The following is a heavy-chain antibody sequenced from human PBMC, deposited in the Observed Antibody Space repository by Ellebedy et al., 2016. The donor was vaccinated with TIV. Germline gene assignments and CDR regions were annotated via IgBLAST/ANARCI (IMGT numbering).Heavy chain of an antibody. J-gene: IGHJ6*02. V-gene: IGHV4-39*01. CDR3: ARRWPYSGYYYSYYYYGMDV. CDR2: IYYSGST. CDR1: GGSISSSSYY. D-gene: IGHD3-22*01. Sequence: MPSETLSLTCTVSGGSISSSSYYWGWIRQPPGKGLEWIGSIYYSGSTYYNPSLKSRVTISVDTSKNQFSLKLSSVTAADTAVYYCARRWPYSGYYYSYYYYGMDVWGQGTTVTVSS.